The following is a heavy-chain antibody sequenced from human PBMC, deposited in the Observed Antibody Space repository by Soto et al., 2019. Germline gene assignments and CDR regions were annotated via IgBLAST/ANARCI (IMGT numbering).Heavy chain of an antibody. CDR2: ISSSGSTI. J-gene: IGHJ5*02. CDR3: ARDRYEPDCSGGSCYPNWFDP. Sequence: EVQLVESGGGLVQPGGSLRLSCAASGFTFSSYEMNWVRQAPGKGLEWVSYISSSGSTIYYADSVKGRFTISRDNAKNSLYLQMNSLRAEDTAVYYCARDRYEPDCSGGSCYPNWFDPWGQGTLVTVSS. D-gene: IGHD2-15*01. V-gene: IGHV3-48*03. CDR1: GFTFSSYE.